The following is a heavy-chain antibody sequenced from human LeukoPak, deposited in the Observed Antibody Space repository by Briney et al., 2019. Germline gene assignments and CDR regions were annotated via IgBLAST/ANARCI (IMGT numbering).Heavy chain of an antibody. CDR1: GFTFSSNV. V-gene: IGHV3-23*01. CDR3: ARLVALGRIQPRLQGPYIDY. J-gene: IGHJ4*02. CDR2: ITGSGGSI. Sequence: GGSLRLSCAASGFTFSSNVMSWVRRAPGKGLEWVSSITGSGGSIYYADSVKGRFTSSRDNSKNTLYLQMSSLRAEDTAVYYCARLVALGRIQPRLQGPYIDYWGQGTLVTVSS. D-gene: IGHD5-18*01.